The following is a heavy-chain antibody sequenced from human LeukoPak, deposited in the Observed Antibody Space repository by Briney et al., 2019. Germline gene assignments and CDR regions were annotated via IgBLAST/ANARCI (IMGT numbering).Heavy chain of an antibody. Sequence: ASVKVSCKASGYTFTSYDVNWVRQATGQGLEWMGWMNPNSGNTGYAQKFQGRVTMTRNTSISTAYMELSSLRSEDTAVYYCARGGVLLWFGEPDAFDIWGQGTMVTVSS. D-gene: IGHD3-10*01. CDR3: ARGGVLLWFGEPDAFDI. V-gene: IGHV1-8*01. J-gene: IGHJ3*02. CDR2: MNPNSGNT. CDR1: GYTFTSYD.